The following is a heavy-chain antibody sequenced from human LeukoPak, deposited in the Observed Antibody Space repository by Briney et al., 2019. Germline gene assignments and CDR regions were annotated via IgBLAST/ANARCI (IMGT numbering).Heavy chain of an antibody. J-gene: IGHJ4*02. CDR2: IYTSGGT. CDR3: AKAEGYDFWSGYLFDY. CDR1: GGSISSGSYY. D-gene: IGHD3-3*01. V-gene: IGHV4-61*02. Sequence: TLSLTCTVSGGSISSGSYYWSWIRQPAGKGLEWIGRIYTSGGTNYNPSLKSRVTISVDTSKNQFSLKLSSVTAADTAVYYCAKAEGYDFWSGYLFDYWGQGTLVTVSS.